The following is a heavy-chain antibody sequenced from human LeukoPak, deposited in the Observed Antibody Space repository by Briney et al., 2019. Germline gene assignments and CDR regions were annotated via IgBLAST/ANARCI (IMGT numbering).Heavy chain of an antibody. V-gene: IGHV3-33*01. CDR1: GFTFSSYG. CDR3: ARGFSSTCVDY. D-gene: IGHD6-13*01. CDR2: IRYDGNNR. Sequence: GGSLRLSCAASGFTFSSYGMHWVRQAPGKGLEWVAVIRYDGNNRYYADSVRGTFAIYRDNTKHTLYLQMNSLRADDTALYYCARGFSSTCVDYWGQGTLVSVFS. J-gene: IGHJ4*02.